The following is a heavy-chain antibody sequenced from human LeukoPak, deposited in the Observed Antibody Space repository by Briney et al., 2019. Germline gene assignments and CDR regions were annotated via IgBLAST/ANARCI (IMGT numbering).Heavy chain of an antibody. Sequence: GESLKISCKGSGYSFTSYWIGWVRQMSGKGLEWMGTIYPGDSDTRYSPSFQGQVTISADKSISTAYLQWSSLQIADTAIYYCARHWGDCSSTSCYSDDWGQGTLVTVSS. CDR1: GYSFTSYW. J-gene: IGHJ4*02. CDR2: IYPGDSDT. CDR3: ARHWGDCSSTSCYSDD. V-gene: IGHV5-51*01. D-gene: IGHD2-2*01.